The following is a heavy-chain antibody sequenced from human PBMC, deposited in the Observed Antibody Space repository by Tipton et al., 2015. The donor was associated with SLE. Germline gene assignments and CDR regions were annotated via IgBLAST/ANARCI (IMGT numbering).Heavy chain of an antibody. CDR1: GGSLSSDSYY. CDR2: IHYSGST. Sequence: TLSLTCTVSGGSLSSDSYYWSWIRQAPGKGLEWFGYIHYSGSTRYNPSLESRVTMSVDTSKNQFSLKLRSVSAADTAVYYCARYTRADYSPSSSDFDHWGQGPLLSVSS. CDR3: ARYTRADYSPSSSDFDH. J-gene: IGHJ4*02. V-gene: IGHV4-61*01. D-gene: IGHD4-11*01.